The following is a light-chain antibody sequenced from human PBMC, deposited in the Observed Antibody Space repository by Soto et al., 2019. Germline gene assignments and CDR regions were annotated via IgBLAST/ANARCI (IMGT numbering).Light chain of an antibody. J-gene: IGLJ1*01. CDR2: DVN. V-gene: IGLV2-14*01. CDR1: SSDVGTYDY. Sequence: QSALTQPASVSGSPGQSITISCTGTSSDVGTYDYVSWHQQHPGKAPKLIIYDVNNRPSGVSSRFSGSKSGNTASLTISGLQAEDEADYYCCSFSTSGTHVFGTGTKGTVL. CDR3: CSFSTSGTHV.